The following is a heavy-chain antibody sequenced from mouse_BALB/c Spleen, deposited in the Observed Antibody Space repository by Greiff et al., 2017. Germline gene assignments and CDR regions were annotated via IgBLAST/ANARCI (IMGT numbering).Heavy chain of an antibody. CDR2: ISSGGST. CDR1: GFTFSSYA. D-gene: IGHD2-3*01. V-gene: IGHV5-6-5*01. Sequence: EVQRVESGGGLVKPGGSLKLSCAASGFTFSSYAMSWVRQTPEKRLEWVASISSGGSTYYPDSVKGRFTISRDNARNILYLQMSSLRSEDTAMYYCARGGRIYDGYYNWGQGTLVTVSA. CDR3: ARGGRIYDGYYN. J-gene: IGHJ3*01.